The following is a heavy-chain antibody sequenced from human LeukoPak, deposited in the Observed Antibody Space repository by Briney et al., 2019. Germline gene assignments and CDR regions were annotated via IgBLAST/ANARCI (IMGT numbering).Heavy chain of an antibody. J-gene: IGHJ3*02. CDR3: VGYYYGSGSYLGTDAFDI. D-gene: IGHD3-10*01. Sequence: ASVKVSCKASGYTFTSYDINWVRQATGQGLEWMGWMNPNSGNTGYAQKFQGRVTMTRNTSISTAYMELSSLRSEDTAVYYCVGYYYGSGSYLGTDAFDIWGQGTMVTVSS. CDR1: GYTFTSYD. CDR2: MNPNSGNT. V-gene: IGHV1-8*01.